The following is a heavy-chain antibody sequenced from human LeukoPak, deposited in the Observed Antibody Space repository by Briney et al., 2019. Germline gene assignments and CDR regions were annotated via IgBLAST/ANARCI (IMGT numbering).Heavy chain of an antibody. J-gene: IGHJ4*02. V-gene: IGHV3-30*04. Sequence: GGSLRLSCAASGFTFSSYAMHWVRQAPGKGLEWVAVISYDGSNKYYADSVKGRFTISRDNSKNTLYLQMNSLKTEDTAVYYCTTERDRYSYGSYWGQGTLVTVSS. CDR2: ISYDGSNK. D-gene: IGHD5-18*01. CDR3: TTERDRYSYGSY. CDR1: GFTFSSYA.